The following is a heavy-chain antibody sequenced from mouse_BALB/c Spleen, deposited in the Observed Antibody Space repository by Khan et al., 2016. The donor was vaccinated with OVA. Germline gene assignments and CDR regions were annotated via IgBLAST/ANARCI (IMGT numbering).Heavy chain of an antibody. D-gene: IGHD2-1*01. CDR2: IYPGNVNT. CDR3: AREGYYDKYRAWFAY. V-gene: IGHV1S56*01. Sequence: QVQLKQSGPELVKPGTSVRISCKASGYTFTDYYINWVKQRPGQGLEWIGWIYPGNVNTKYNEKFKDKATLTADKSSSPAHMQLSRLTSEDSAVYFCAREGYYDKYRAWFAYWGQGTLVTVSA. CDR1: GYTFTDYY. J-gene: IGHJ3*01.